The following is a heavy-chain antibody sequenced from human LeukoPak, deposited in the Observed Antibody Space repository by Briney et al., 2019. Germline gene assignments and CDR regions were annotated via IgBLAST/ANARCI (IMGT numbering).Heavy chain of an antibody. Sequence: GGPLRLSCAASGFTFSSYWMHWVRQAPGKGLVWVSRISPDGSTTGHADSVKGRFTTSRDNAKNTLFLQMNSLRAEDTAVYYCTRDFDFSSAIWGQGTLVTVSS. V-gene: IGHV3-74*01. D-gene: IGHD3-3*01. CDR1: GFTFSSYW. CDR2: ISPDGSTT. J-gene: IGHJ4*02. CDR3: TRDFDFSSAI.